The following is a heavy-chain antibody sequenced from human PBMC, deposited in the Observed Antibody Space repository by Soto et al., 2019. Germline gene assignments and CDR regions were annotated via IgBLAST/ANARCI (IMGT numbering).Heavy chain of an antibody. CDR3: ARGIWTMARGAYYFDH. CDR1: GYTFTNYA. V-gene: IGHV1-3*01. CDR2: INAGNGNT. J-gene: IGHJ4*02. D-gene: IGHD3-10*01. Sequence: ASVKVSCKAPGYTFTNYAMQWVRPAPGQRLEWMGWINAGNGNTRYSQNFQGRVTITRDTSASTAYMELSSLISEDAAVYYCARGIWTMARGAYYFDHWGQGTLVTVS.